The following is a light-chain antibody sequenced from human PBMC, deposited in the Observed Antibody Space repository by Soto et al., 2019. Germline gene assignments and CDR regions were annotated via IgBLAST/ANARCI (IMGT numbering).Light chain of an antibody. CDR2: NNN. J-gene: IGLJ1*01. V-gene: IGLV1-44*01. CDR3: AAWDDSLNGYV. CDR1: SSNIGTNA. Sequence: QSVLTQPPSASGTPGQRVTITCTGGSSNIGTNAVNWYQQLPGTAPNLLIYNNNQRPSGVPVRFSGSKSGTSASLAISGLQSEDEADYYCAAWDDSLNGYVFGTGTKVTVL.